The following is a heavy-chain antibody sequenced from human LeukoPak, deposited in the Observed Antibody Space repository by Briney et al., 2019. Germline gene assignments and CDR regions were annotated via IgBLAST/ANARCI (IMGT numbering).Heavy chain of an antibody. Sequence: PGESLKISCKGSGYSFTSYWIGWVRQMPGKGLEWMGIIYPGDSDTRYSPSFQGQVTISADKSISTAYLQWSSLKASDTAMYYCARLRSVVTAMGSFDYWGQGTLVTVSS. CDR1: GYSFTSYW. V-gene: IGHV5-51*01. CDR3: ARLRSVVTAMGSFDY. J-gene: IGHJ4*02. D-gene: IGHD2-21*02. CDR2: IYPGDSDT.